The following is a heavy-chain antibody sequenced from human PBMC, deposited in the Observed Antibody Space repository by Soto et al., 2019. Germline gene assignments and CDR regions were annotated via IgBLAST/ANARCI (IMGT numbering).Heavy chain of an antibody. V-gene: IGHV3-23*01. CDR2: ISGSGGST. CDR1: GFTFSSYA. J-gene: IGHJ5*02. Sequence: GGSLRLSCAASGFTFSSYAMSWVRQAPGKGLEWVSAISGSGGSTYYADSVKGRFTISRDNSKNTLYLQMNSLRAEDTAVYYCAKDQGDFWSGYYGHNWFDPWGQGTLVTVSS. D-gene: IGHD3-3*01. CDR3: AKDQGDFWSGYYGHNWFDP.